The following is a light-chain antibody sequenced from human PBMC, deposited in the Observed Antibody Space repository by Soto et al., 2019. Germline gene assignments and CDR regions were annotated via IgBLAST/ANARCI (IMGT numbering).Light chain of an antibody. V-gene: IGLV2-14*01. Sequence: QTLLTQPAWVSGSPGQSITIPCTGTSSHVVAYNYVSWFQQHPGKAPTLIISEVSNRPSGVSNRFSGPKSGNAASLTISGLQAEDEADYFCFSFTTDWTHVFGTGTKVTVL. CDR3: FSFTTDWTHV. CDR1: SSHVVAYNY. J-gene: IGLJ1*01. CDR2: EVS.